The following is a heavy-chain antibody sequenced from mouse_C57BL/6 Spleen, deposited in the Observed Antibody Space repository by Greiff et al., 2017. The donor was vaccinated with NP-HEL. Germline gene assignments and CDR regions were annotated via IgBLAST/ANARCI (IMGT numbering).Heavy chain of an antibody. Sequence: QVQLQQSGPELVKPGASVKISCKASGYAFSSSWMNWVKQRPGKGLEWIGRIYPGDGDTNYNGKFKGKATLTADKSSSTAYMQLSSLTSEDSAVYFCASHDGYSFAYWGQGTLVTVSA. CDR2: IYPGDGDT. CDR1: GYAFSSSW. D-gene: IGHD2-3*01. CDR3: ASHDGYSFAY. J-gene: IGHJ3*01. V-gene: IGHV1-82*01.